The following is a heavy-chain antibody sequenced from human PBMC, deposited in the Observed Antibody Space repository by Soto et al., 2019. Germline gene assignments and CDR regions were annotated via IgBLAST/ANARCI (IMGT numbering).Heavy chain of an antibody. CDR3: ARWTYYDSSGYYYVFDY. V-gene: IGHV3-33*01. J-gene: IGHJ4*02. CDR2: MWFDGKHQ. CDR1: GFTFSTYG. D-gene: IGHD3-22*01. Sequence: TGGSLRLSCAASGFTFSTYGMHWVRQAPGKGLEWVAVMWFDGKHQYYADSVKGRFTISRDNSKNTLYLQMNSLRADDTALYYCARWTYYDSSGYYYVFDYWGQGTLVTVS.